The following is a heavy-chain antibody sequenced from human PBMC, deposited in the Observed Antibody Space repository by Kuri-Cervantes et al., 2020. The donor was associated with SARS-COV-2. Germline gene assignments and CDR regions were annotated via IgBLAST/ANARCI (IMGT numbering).Heavy chain of an antibody. CDR3: ARVRIVVVIDAFDI. Sequence: ASVKVSCKASGCTFTGYYMHWVRQAPGQGLEWMGWINPNSGGTNYAQKFQGRVTMTRDTSISTAYMELSRLRSDDTAVYYCARVRIVVVIDAFDIWGQGTMVTVSS. CDR1: GCTFTGYY. D-gene: IGHD3-22*01. V-gene: IGHV1-2*02. J-gene: IGHJ3*02. CDR2: INPNSGGT.